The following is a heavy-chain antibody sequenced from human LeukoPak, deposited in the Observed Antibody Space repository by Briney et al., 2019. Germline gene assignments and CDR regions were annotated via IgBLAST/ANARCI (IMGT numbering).Heavy chain of an antibody. CDR2: INPNSGGT. CDR3: AIPPIVGATSSFDY. V-gene: IGHV1-2*02. CDR1: GYTFTGYY. Sequence: ASVKVSCKASGYTFTGYYMHWVRQAPGQGLEWMGWINPNSGGTNYAQKFQGRVTMTRDTSISTAYMELSRLRSDDTAVYYCAIPPIVGATSSFDYWGQGTLVTVSS. D-gene: IGHD1-26*01. J-gene: IGHJ4*02.